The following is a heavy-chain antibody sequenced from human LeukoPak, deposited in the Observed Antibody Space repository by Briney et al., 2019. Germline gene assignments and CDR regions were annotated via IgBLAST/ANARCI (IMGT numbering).Heavy chain of an antibody. CDR1: GFTFSSYS. J-gene: IGHJ4*02. CDR2: ISSSSSYI. V-gene: IGHV3-21*01. Sequence: PGGSLRLSCAASGFTFSSYSMNWVRQAPGKGLEWVSSISSSSSYIYHADSVKGRFTIYRDNAKNSLYLQMNRLRAEDTAVYYCARDLRLDYWGQGTLVTVSS. CDR3: ARDLRLDY.